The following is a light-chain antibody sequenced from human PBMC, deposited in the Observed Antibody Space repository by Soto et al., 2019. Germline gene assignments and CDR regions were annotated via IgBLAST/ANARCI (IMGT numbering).Light chain of an antibody. J-gene: IGLJ2*01. Sequence: QSALTQPASVSGSPGQSITISCTGTSSDVGRYNLVSWYQQYPGRAPKLLIYEASERPSGVSYRFSGSRSGNSASLTISGLQAEDEVDYYCCSYAGSNTFVFGGGTKLTVL. CDR1: SSDVGRYNL. CDR3: CSYAGSNTFV. CDR2: EAS. V-gene: IGLV2-23*01.